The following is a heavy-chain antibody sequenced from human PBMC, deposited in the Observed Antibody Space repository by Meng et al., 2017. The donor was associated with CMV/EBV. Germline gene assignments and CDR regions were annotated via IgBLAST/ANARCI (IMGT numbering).Heavy chain of an antibody. V-gene: IGHV4-31*03. J-gene: IGHJ5*02. CDR2: IYYSGST. CDR3: ARAGLNYDFWSGYILGWFDP. Sequence: SETLSLTCTVSGGSISSGGYYWSWIRQHPGKGLEWIGYIYYSGSTYYNPSLKSRVTISVDTSKIQFSLKLSSVTAADTAVYYCARAGLNYDFWSGYILGWFDPWGQGTLVTVSS. CDR1: GGSISSGGYY. D-gene: IGHD3-3*01.